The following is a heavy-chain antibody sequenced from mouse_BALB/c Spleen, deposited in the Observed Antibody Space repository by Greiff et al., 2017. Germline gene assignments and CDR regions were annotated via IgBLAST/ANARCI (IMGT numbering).Heavy chain of an antibody. CDR3: AKYAMDY. Sequence: EVQGVESGGGLVKPGGSLKLSCAASGFAFSSYDMSWVRQTPEKRLEWVAYISSGGGSTYYPDTVKGRFTISRDNAKNTLYLQMSSLKSEDTAMYYCAKYAMDYWGQGTSVTVSS. CDR1: GFAFSSYD. CDR2: ISSGGGST. V-gene: IGHV5-12-1*01. J-gene: IGHJ4*01.